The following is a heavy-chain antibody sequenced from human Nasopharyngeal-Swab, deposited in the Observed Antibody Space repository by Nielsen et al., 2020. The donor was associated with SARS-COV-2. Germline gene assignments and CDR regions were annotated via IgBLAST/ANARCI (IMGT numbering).Heavy chain of an antibody. D-gene: IGHD6-19*01. CDR2: FSGIGGST. CDR3: AKNRWGSSGWFEIDY. J-gene: IGHJ4*02. Sequence: GESLKISCAASGFTFSTYGMSWVRQAPGTGLEWVSVFSGIGGSTYYADSVKGRFTISGDNSKNTLYLQMNSLRAEDTAVYYCAKNRWGSSGWFEIDYWGQGTLVTVSS. V-gene: IGHV3-23*01. CDR1: GFTFSTYG.